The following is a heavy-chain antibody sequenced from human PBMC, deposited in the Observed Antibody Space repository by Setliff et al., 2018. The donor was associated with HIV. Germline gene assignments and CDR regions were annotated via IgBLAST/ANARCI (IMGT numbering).Heavy chain of an antibody. V-gene: IGHV1-69*06. CDR3: AIGYSHGPNY. CDR1: AGSYSIFA. D-gene: IGHD5-18*01. CDR2: MMTIFSTT. Sequence: GASVKVSCKSSAGSYSIFAINWVRQAPGQGLEWMGGMMTIFSTTNYARKLQGRVTITADTSTDTAYVELSSLGSEDTAVYYCAIGYSHGPNYWGQGTLVTVSS. J-gene: IGHJ4*02.